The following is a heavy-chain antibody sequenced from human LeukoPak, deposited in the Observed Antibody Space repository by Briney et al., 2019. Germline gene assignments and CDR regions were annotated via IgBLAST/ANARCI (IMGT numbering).Heavy chain of an antibody. D-gene: IGHD6-19*01. CDR3: ARGEAVAGLDY. V-gene: IGHV4-39*07. Sequence: PSETLSLTCTVSGGSISSSNLYWAGIRQPPGKGLEWIGSIYYSGSTYYNPSLKSRVTISVDTSKNQFSLRLSSVTAADTAVYYCARGEAVAGLDYWGQGTLVTVSS. CDR2: IYYSGST. CDR1: GGSISSSNLY. J-gene: IGHJ4*02.